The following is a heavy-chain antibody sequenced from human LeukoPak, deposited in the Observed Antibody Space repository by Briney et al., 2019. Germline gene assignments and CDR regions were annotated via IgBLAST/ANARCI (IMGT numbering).Heavy chain of an antibody. Sequence: GGSLRLSCVASGFTFSTSWMSWIRQAPGKGLEWVATIKPEGDEKFYVDSVKGRFTFSRDNTKNSLYLQMNSLRAEDMALYYCAKGSDYSDLLLDSWGQGTLVTVSS. J-gene: IGHJ4*02. CDR1: GFTFSTSW. CDR2: IKPEGDEK. V-gene: IGHV3-7*03. CDR3: AKGSDYSDLLLDS. D-gene: IGHD4-11*01.